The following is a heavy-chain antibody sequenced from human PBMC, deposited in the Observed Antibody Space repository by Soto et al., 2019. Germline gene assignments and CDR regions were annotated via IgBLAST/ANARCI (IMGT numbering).Heavy chain of an antibody. Sequence: PSETLSLTCTVSGDSISSADYYWSWIRQTPGKGLEWIGEINHSGSTNYNPSLKSRVTISVDTSKNQFSLKLSSVTAADTAVYYCARGRYYYDSSGYYPPFDYWGQGTLVTVSS. CDR1: GDSISSADYY. J-gene: IGHJ4*02. D-gene: IGHD3-22*01. CDR3: ARGRYYYDSSGYYPPFDY. CDR2: INHSGST. V-gene: IGHV4-34*01.